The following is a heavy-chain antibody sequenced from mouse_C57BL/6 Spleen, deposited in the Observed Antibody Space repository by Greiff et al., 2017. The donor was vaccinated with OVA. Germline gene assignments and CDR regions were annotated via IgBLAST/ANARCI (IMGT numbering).Heavy chain of an antibody. D-gene: IGHD1-1*01. Sequence: LVRPGASVKLSCKASGYTFTSYGISWVKQRTGQGLEWIGEIYPRSGNTYYNEKFKGKATLTADKSSSTAYMELRSLTSEDSAVYFCARRGYYGSSYWYFDVWGTGTTVTVSS. J-gene: IGHJ1*03. CDR2: IYPRSGNT. V-gene: IGHV1-81*01. CDR3: ARRGYYGSSYWYFDV. CDR1: GYTFTSYG.